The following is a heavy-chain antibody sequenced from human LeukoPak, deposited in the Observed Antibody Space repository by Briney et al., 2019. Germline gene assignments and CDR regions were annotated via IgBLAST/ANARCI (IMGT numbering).Heavy chain of an antibody. V-gene: IGHV4-39*07. CDR2: IYYSGST. Sequence: PSETLSLTCTVSGGSISSSSYYWGWIRQPPGKGLEWIGSIYYSGSTYYNPSLKSRVTISVDTSKNQFSLKLSSVTAADTAVYYCAGTYYCDSSGYYYPWGQGTMVTVSS. J-gene: IGHJ3*01. CDR1: GGSISSSSYY. CDR3: AGTYYCDSSGYYYP. D-gene: IGHD3-22*01.